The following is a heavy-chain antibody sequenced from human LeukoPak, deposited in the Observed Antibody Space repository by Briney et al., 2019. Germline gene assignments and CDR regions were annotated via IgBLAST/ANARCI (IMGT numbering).Heavy chain of an antibody. CDR1: GFTFSSYA. J-gene: IGHJ3*02. Sequence: GGSLRLSCAASGFTFSSYAMSWVRQAPGKGLEWVSAISGSGGSTYYADSVKGRFTISGDNSKNTLYLQMNSLRAEDTAVYYCAKDGSDYGAKGGAFDIWGQGTMVTVSS. CDR3: AKDGSDYGAKGGAFDI. D-gene: IGHD4-17*01. V-gene: IGHV3-23*01. CDR2: ISGSGGST.